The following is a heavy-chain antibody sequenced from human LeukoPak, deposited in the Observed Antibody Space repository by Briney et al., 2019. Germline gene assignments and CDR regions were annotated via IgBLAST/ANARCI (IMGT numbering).Heavy chain of an antibody. CDR2: INPNSGGT. CDR1: GYTFTGYY. CDR3: ARVRYYYDSSGYPY. J-gene: IGHJ4*02. D-gene: IGHD3-22*01. V-gene: IGHV1-2*02. Sequence: ASVKVSCKASGYTFTGYYMHWVRQAPGRGLEWMGWINPNSGGTNYAQKFQGRVTMTRDTSISTAYMELSRLRSDDTAVYYCARVRYYYDSSGYPYWGQGTLVTVSS.